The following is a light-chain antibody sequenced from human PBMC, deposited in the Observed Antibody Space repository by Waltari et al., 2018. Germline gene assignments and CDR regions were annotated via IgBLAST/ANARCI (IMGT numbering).Light chain of an antibody. J-gene: IGKJ1*01. CDR1: QTIRNF. V-gene: IGKV1-39*01. Sequence: DIQMTQSPSSLSASVGDRVSITCRASQTIRNFLNWYQQQPGKAPKLLIYAASSLAGRVPSRFSGSASGTDFTLTISSLQPEDFATYYCQQGYTTPRTFGQGTKVEIK. CDR3: QQGYTTPRT. CDR2: AAS.